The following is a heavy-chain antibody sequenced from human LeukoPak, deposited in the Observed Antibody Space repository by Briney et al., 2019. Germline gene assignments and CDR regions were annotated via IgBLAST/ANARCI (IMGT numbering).Heavy chain of an antibody. D-gene: IGHD6-19*01. J-gene: IGHJ5*02. Sequence: GSLRLPCAASGFTFSTYGMHWVRQAPGKGLEWVAVIWYDGSNKYYADSVKGRFTISRDNSKNTLYLQMNSLRAEDTAVYYCAKDLGGQWLVFWFDPWGQGTLVTVSS. CDR3: AKDLGGQWLVFWFDP. V-gene: IGHV3-33*06. CDR1: GFTFSTYG. CDR2: IWYDGSNK.